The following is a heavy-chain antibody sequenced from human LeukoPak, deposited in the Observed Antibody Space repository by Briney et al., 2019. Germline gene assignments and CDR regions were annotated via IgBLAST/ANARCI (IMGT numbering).Heavy chain of an antibody. D-gene: IGHD4-17*01. V-gene: IGHV4-59*01. Sequence: SETLSLTCTVSGGSISSYYWSWIRQPPGKGLEWIGYIYYSGSTNYNPSLKSRVTISVGTSKNQFSLKLSSVTAADTAVYYCARATVTTVDFDYWGQGTLVTVSS. CDR1: GGSISSYY. CDR3: ARATVTTVDFDY. CDR2: IYYSGST. J-gene: IGHJ4*02.